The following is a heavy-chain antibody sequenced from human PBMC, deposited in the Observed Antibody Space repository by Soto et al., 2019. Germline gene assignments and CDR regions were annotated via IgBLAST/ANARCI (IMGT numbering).Heavy chain of an antibody. CDR1: GYTFTSYG. D-gene: IGHD3-10*01. Sequence: ASVKVSCKASGYTFTSYGISWVRQAPGQGLEWMGWISAYNGNTNYAQKLQGRVTMTTDTSTSTAYMELRSLRSDDTAVYYCARENRASPARAYYGMDVWGQGTKVTVSS. CDR3: ARENRASPARAYYGMDV. V-gene: IGHV1-18*01. CDR2: ISAYNGNT. J-gene: IGHJ6*02.